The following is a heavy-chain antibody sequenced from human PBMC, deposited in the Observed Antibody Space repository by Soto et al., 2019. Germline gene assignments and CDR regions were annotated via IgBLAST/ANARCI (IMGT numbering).Heavy chain of an antibody. CDR1: GASMSSGGYY. CDR2: IYYSGST. Sequence: SETLSLTCTVSGASMSSGGYYWTWIRQSPGKGLEWIGYIYYSGSTYYNPSLESRVAISLDTSRSQFSLTLHSVTAADTAIYYCARDRQNHFFDPWGQGTLVTVSA. D-gene: IGHD6-6*01. CDR3: ARDRQNHFFDP. V-gene: IGHV4-31*03. J-gene: IGHJ5*02.